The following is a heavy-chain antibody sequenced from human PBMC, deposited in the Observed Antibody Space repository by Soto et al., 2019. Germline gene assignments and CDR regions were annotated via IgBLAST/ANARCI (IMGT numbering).Heavy chain of an antibody. Sequence: PGGSLRLSCAASGFTFSSYSMNWVRQAPGKGLEWVSSISSSSSYIYYADSVKGRFTISRDNAKNSLYLQMNSLRAEDTAVYYCAARYGGRTSCFHFDYWGQGALVTVSS. CDR3: AARYGGRTSCFHFDY. J-gene: IGHJ4*02. CDR2: ISSSSSYI. CDR1: GFTFSSYS. V-gene: IGHV3-21*01. D-gene: IGHD2-2*01.